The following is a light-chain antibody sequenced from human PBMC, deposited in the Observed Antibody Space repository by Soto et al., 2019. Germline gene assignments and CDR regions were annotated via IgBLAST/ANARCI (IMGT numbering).Light chain of an antibody. CDR2: AAS. CDR1: QDISNF. Sequence: DIQLTHSPSFLSASVGDRVTITCRASQDISNFLAWYQQKPGKAPKPLIYAASTLQSGVPSRFSGSGSGREFTLTISSLQPEDFATYHCQQLNSYPIATFGGGTKVDI. CDR3: QQLNSYPIAT. J-gene: IGKJ4*01. V-gene: IGKV1-9*01.